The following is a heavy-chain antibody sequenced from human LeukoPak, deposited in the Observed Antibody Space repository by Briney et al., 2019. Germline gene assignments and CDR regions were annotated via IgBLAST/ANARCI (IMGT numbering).Heavy chain of an antibody. CDR2: IRYDGSNK. D-gene: IGHD3-3*01. CDR3: ARLEVSRGRLDAFDI. J-gene: IGHJ3*02. Sequence: GGSLRLSCAASGFTFSSYAMHWVRQAPGKGLEWVAFIRYDGSNKYYADSVKGRFTISRDNSKNTLYLQMNSLRAEDTAVYYCARLEVSRGRLDAFDIWGQGTMVTVSS. CDR1: GFTFSSYA. V-gene: IGHV3-30*14.